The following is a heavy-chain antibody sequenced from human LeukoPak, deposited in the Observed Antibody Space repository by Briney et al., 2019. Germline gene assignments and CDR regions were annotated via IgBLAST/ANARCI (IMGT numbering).Heavy chain of an antibody. CDR3: AKESYSSGWYAYFDY. D-gene: IGHD6-19*01. V-gene: IGHV3-23*01. J-gene: IGHJ4*02. CDR2: ISGSGGST. CDR1: GFTFSSYA. Sequence: GGPLRLSCAASGFTFSSYAMSWVRQGPGKGLEWVSAISGSGGSTYYADSVKGRFTISRDNSKNTLYLQMNSLRAEDTAVYYCAKESYSSGWYAYFDYWGQGTLVTVSS.